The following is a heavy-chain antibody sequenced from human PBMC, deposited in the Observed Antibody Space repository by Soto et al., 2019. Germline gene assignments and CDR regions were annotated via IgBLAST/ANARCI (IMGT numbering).Heavy chain of an antibody. J-gene: IGHJ4*02. D-gene: IGHD3-16*01. Sequence: SETLSRTCTVSAASFSKYYWTWIRQPPGKGLEWIGYIYFNGNTKYNPSLEGRLTISIDTSKKEFSLKLTSVTAADAAVYYCASVTFGGIVLAHWGQGTLVTVCS. V-gene: IGHV4-59*01. CDR3: ASVTFGGIVLAH. CDR2: IYFNGNT. CDR1: AASFSKYY.